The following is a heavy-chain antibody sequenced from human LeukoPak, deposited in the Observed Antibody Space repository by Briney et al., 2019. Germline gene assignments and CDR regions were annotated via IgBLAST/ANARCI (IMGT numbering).Heavy chain of an antibody. J-gene: IGHJ4*02. V-gene: IGHV4-59*01. CDR2: IYYTGST. Sequence: SETLSLTWTVSGGSISSYYWSWIRQPPGKGLEWIGYIYYTGSTNYNPSLKSRVTISVDTSKNQFSLKLSSVTAADTAVYYCARDRTGTHFDYWGQGTLVTVSS. CDR3: ARDRTGTHFDY. CDR1: GGSISSYY. D-gene: IGHD1-14*01.